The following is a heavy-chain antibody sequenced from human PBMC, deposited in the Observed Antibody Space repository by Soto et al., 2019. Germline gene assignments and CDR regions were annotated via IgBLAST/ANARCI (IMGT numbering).Heavy chain of an antibody. Sequence: GASVKVSCKASGGTFSSYAISWVRQAPGQGLEWMGGIIPIFGTANYAQKFQGRVTITADESTSTAFMELSSLRSEDTAVYYCATTDYYDSSGLNDYWGQGTLVTVSS. CDR2: IIPIFGTA. CDR1: GGTFSSYA. J-gene: IGHJ4*02. CDR3: ATTDYYDSSGLNDY. D-gene: IGHD3-22*01. V-gene: IGHV1-69*13.